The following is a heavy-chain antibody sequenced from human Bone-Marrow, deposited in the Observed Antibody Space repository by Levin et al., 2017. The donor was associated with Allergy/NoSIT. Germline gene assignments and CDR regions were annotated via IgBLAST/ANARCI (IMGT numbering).Heavy chain of an antibody. CDR1: RDTFTSYS. J-gene: IGHJ3*02. Sequence: VASVKVSCKASRDTFTSYSINWVRQAPGQGLEWMGRIIPSLTATNYAQRFQGRVTITADSSTSTAYMELSSLRSEDTALYYCARVPWGGAYDAFDIWGQGTMVTVSS. CDR2: IIPSLTAT. D-gene: IGHD7-27*01. CDR3: ARVPWGGAYDAFDI. V-gene: IGHV1-69*08.